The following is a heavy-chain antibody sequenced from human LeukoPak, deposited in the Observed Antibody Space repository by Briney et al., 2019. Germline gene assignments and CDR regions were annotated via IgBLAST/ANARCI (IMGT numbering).Heavy chain of an antibody. CDR1: GGSISSYY. Sequence: SETLSLTCTVSGGSISSYYWSWIRQPPGKGLEWIGYIYYSGSTNYNPSLKSRVTISVDTSKNQFSLKLSSVTAADTAVYYCARAINYSSYMDVWGRGTTVTVSS. J-gene: IGHJ6*03. CDR2: IYYSGST. V-gene: IGHV4-59*01. CDR3: ARAINYSSYMDV.